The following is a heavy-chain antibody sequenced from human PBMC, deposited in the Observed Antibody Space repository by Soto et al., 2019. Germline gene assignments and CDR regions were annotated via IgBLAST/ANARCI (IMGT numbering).Heavy chain of an antibody. J-gene: IGHJ4*02. CDR2: INSDGSIT. V-gene: IGHV3-74*01. Sequence: EVQLVESGGGLVQPGGSLRLSCAASGFTFSSYWMHWVRQAPGKGLVWVSRINSDGSITSYADSVKGRFTISRDNANNTLYLQMNSLSAEVTAVYYCAIGASYYDSSGYFDYWGQGTLVTVSS. CDR1: GFTFSSYW. CDR3: AIGASYYDSSGYFDY. D-gene: IGHD3-22*01.